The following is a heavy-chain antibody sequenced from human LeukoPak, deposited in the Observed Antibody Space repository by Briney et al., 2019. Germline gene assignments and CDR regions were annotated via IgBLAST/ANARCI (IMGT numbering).Heavy chain of an antibody. V-gene: IGHV4-59*01. Sequence: SETLSLTCTVSGGSISSYYWSWIRQPPGKGLEWIGYIYYSGSTNYNPSLKSRVTISVDASKNQFSLKLSSVTAADTAVYYCARYVAATLVDAFDIWGQGTMVTVSS. CDR3: ARYVAATLVDAFDI. J-gene: IGHJ3*02. CDR1: GGSISSYY. D-gene: IGHD2-15*01. CDR2: IYYSGST.